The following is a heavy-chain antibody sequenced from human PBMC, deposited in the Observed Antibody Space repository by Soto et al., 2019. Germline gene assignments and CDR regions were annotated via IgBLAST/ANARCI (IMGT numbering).Heavy chain of an antibody. V-gene: IGHV1-18*01. D-gene: IGHD3-10*01. CDR3: AGEISDNWFDP. CDR2: ISAYNGNK. Sequence: ASVKVSCKASGYTFTSYGISWVRQAPGQGLEWMGWISAYNGNKKYAQKLQGRVTITTDTSTSTAYMELRSLSSDDTAVYYCAGEISDNWFDPWGQGTLVTVSS. CDR1: GYTFTSYG. J-gene: IGHJ5*02.